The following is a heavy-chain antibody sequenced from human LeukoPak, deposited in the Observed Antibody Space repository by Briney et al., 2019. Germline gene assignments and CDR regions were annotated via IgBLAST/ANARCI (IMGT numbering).Heavy chain of an antibody. V-gene: IGHV4-39*07. CDR1: GGSISSSTYY. D-gene: IGHD6-13*01. Sequence: SETLSLTCTVSGGSISSSTYYWGWIRQPPGKGLEWIGSIYNSGTTYYNPSLKSRVTISVDTSKNQFSLKLSSVTAADTAVHYCARDRVSYSSSWTFDYWGQGTLVTISS. J-gene: IGHJ4*02. CDR2: IYNSGTT. CDR3: ARDRVSYSSSWTFDY.